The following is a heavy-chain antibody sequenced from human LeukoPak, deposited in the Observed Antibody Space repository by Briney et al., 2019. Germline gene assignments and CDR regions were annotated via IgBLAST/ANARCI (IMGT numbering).Heavy chain of an antibody. Sequence: SETLSLTCTVSGGSISSGDYYWSWIRQPPGKGLEWIGYIYYSGSTYCNPSLKSRVSISVDTSKNQFSLKLSSVTAADTAVYYCARVNYYDGSGSFDCWGQGTLVTVSS. CDR1: GGSISSGDYY. CDR2: IYYSGST. D-gene: IGHD3-22*01. J-gene: IGHJ4*02. CDR3: ARVNYYDGSGSFDC. V-gene: IGHV4-30-4*01.